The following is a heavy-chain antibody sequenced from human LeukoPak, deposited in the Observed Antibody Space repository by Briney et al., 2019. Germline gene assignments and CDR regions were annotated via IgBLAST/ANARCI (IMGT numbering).Heavy chain of an antibody. CDR2: IRSKANSYAT. CDR1: GFTFSGSA. D-gene: IGHD1-1*01. V-gene: IGHV3-73*01. CDR3: ASNPKGGETTRDY. Sequence: PGGSLRLSCAASGFTFSGSAMHWVRQASGKGLEWVGRIRSKANSYATAYAASVKGRFTISRDDSKNTAYLQMNSLRAEDTAVYYCASNPKGGETTRDYWGQGTLVTVSS. J-gene: IGHJ4*02.